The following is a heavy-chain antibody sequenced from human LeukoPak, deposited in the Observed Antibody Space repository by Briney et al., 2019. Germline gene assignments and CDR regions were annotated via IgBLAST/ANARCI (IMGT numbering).Heavy chain of an antibody. V-gene: IGHV3-9*01. CDR1: GFTFEDYA. J-gene: IGHJ4*02. Sequence: GGSLRLSCAASGFTFEDYAMHWVRQAPGKGLDWVAAISWNSGSIGYADSVKGRFTISRDNSKSTLYLQMNSLRAEDTAVYYCARDLAMITFGGVTDYRGQGTLVTVSS. D-gene: IGHD3-16*01. CDR3: ARDLAMITFGGVTDY. CDR2: ISWNSGSI.